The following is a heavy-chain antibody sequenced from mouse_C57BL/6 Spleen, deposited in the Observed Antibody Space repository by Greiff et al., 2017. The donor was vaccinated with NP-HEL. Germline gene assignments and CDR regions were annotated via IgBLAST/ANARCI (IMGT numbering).Heavy chain of an antibody. Sequence: EVQLVESGGGLVQPTGSLTLSCAASGFSFNTYAMNWVRQAPGTGLEWVARIRSKSNNYATYYSDSVKDRFTISRDDTESMLYLQMNNLKTEDTAMYYCVICDYGGFAYWGQGTLVTVSA. V-gene: IGHV10-1*01. D-gene: IGHD2-4*01. CDR3: VICDYGGFAY. J-gene: IGHJ3*01. CDR1: GFSFNTYA. CDR2: IRSKSNNYAT.